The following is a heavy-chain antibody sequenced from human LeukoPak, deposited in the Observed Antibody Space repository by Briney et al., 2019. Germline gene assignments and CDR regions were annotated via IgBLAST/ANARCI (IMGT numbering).Heavy chain of an antibody. CDR3: ARGGTYYYDSSGLFDY. V-gene: IGHV4-59*01. J-gene: IGHJ4*02. CDR1: GGSISSYY. CDR2: IYYSGST. Sequence: SETLSLTCTVSGGSISSYYWSWIRQPPGKGLEWIGYIYYSGSTNYNPSLKSRVTISVDTSTNQFSLKLSSVTAADTAVYYCARGGTYYYDSSGLFDYWGQGTLVTVSS. D-gene: IGHD3-22*01.